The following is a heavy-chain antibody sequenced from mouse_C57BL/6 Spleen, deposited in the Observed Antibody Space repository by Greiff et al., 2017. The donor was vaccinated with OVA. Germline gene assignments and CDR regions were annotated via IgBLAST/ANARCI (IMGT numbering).Heavy chain of an antibody. Sequence: EVQLVESGGGLVQPKGSLKLSCAASGFSFNTYAMNWVRQAPGKGLEWVARIRSKSNNYATYYADSVKDRFTISRDDSESILYLQMNNLKTEDTAMYYCVRELTPYFDYWGQGTTLTVSS. J-gene: IGHJ2*01. V-gene: IGHV10-1*01. D-gene: IGHD4-1*01. CDR3: VRELTPYFDY. CDR2: IRSKSNNYAT. CDR1: GFSFNTYA.